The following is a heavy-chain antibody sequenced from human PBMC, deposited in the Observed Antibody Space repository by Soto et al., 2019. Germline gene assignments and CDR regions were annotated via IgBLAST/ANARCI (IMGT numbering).Heavy chain of an antibody. D-gene: IGHD3-16*02. J-gene: IGHJ4*02. CDR3: ARAELSTRYYFDY. CDR2: IYYSGST. Sequence: QVELQESGPGLVKPSETLSLTCTVSGGSISSYYWSWIRQPPGKGLEWIGYIYYSGSTNYNPSLKSRVTRSVDTSKNQFSLKLSSVTAADTAVYYCARAELSTRYYFDYWGQGTLVTVSS. CDR1: GGSISSYY. V-gene: IGHV4-59*01.